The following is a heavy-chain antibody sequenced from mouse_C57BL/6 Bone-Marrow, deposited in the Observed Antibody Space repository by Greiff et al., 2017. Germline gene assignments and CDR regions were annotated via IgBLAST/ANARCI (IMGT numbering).Heavy chain of an antibody. Sequence: EVMLVESGGDLVKPGGSLKLSCAASGFTFSSYGMSWVRQTPDKRLEWVATISSGGSYTYYPDSVKGRFTISRDNAKNTLYLQMSSLKSEDTAMYYCARQADYWGQGTSVTVSS. CDR1: GFTFSSYG. CDR2: ISSGGSYT. V-gene: IGHV5-6*01. J-gene: IGHJ4*01. CDR3: ARQADY.